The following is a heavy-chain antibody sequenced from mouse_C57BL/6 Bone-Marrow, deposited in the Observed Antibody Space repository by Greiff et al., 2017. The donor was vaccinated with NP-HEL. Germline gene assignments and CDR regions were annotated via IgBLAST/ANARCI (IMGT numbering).Heavy chain of an antibody. CDR3: TRRSLTDYYAMDY. D-gene: IGHD3-1*01. J-gene: IGHJ4*01. V-gene: IGHV6-6*01. CDR2: IRNKANNHAT. Sequence: EVKLMESGGGLVQPGGSMKLSCAASGFTFSDAWMDWVRQSPEKGLEWVAEIRNKANNHATYYAESVKGRFTISRDDSKSSVYLQMNSLRAEDTGIYYCTRRSLTDYYAMDYWGQGTSVTVSS. CDR1: GFTFSDAW.